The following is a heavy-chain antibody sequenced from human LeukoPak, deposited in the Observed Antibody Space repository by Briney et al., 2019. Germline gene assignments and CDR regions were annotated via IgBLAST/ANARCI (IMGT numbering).Heavy chain of an antibody. D-gene: IGHD3-10*01. V-gene: IGHV3-23*01. CDR1: GFTFSRHG. Sequence: GGSLRLSCAPSGFTFSRHGMHWVRQAPGKGLEWVSAISGSGGSTYYADSVKGRFTISRDNSKNTLYLQMNSLRAEDTAVYYCAKAHDDYGSGPFDYWGQGTLVTVSS. CDR3: AKAHDDYGSGPFDY. CDR2: ISGSGGST. J-gene: IGHJ4*02.